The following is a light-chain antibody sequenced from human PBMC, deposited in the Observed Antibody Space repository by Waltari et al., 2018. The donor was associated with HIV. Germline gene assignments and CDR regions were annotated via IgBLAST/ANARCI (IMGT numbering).Light chain of an antibody. V-gene: IGLV1-44*01. CDR1: RSNIGSNP. CDR3: AAWDDSLDGL. CDR2: DNN. Sequence: QSVLTQPPSASGTPGQRVSISCSGRRSNIGSNPVSWYQQLTGTAHKILIYDNNQRPSGVPDRFSGSKSGTSASLAISGLQSEDEGDYYCAAWDDSLDGLFGGGTKLTV. J-gene: IGLJ2*01.